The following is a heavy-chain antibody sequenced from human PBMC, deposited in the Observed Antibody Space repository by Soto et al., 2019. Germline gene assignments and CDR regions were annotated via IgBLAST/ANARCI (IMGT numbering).Heavy chain of an antibody. CDR3: ARDAYYDMGV. V-gene: IGHV3-74*01. CDR1: AFTFSTYW. Sequence: PGGSLRLSCAASAFTFSTYWMHWVRQAPGKGLVWVSRINSDGSTTNYADSVKGRFTISRDNAKNTLYLQMNSLRAEDTAVYYCARDAYYDMGVWGQGTTVTVSS. CDR2: INSDGSTT. J-gene: IGHJ6*02.